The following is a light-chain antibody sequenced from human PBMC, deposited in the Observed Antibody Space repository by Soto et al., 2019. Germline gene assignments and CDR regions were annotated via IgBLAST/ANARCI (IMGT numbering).Light chain of an antibody. J-gene: IGLJ2*01. CDR3: ASWDDNLNGPV. CDR2: YDD. V-gene: IGLV1-36*01. Sequence: QSVLTQPPSVSEAPRQRVTISCSGSSSNIGNNPVNWYQQFPGTAPKLLIYYDDILCSGVSDRCSGSKSCTSASLAIGGRQSDDEADYYCASWDDNLNGPVFGRGTKLTVL. CDR1: SSNIGNNP.